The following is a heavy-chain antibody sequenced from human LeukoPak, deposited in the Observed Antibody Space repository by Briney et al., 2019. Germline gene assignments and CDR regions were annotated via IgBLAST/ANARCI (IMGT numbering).Heavy chain of an antibody. CDR2: IIPILGVA. CDR1: GGTFSSYA. V-gene: IGHV1-69*04. Sequence: SVKVSCKASGGTFSSYAISWVRQAPGQGLEWMGRIIPILGVANYAQKFQGRVTITADKSTSTAYMELSSLRSEDTAVYYCARGETGYSSGWYSDYWGQGTLVTVSS. J-gene: IGHJ4*02. D-gene: IGHD6-19*01. CDR3: ARGETGYSSGWYSDY.